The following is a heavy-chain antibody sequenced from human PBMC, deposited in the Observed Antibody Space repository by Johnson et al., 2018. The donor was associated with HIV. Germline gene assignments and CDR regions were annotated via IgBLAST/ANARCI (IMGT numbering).Heavy chain of an antibody. J-gene: IGHJ3*02. D-gene: IGHD2/OR15-2a*01. CDR1: GFTVSSYY. Sequence: QEQLVESGGGLIQPGGSLRLSCAASGFTVSSYYMSWIRQAPGKGLEWVSYISSSGRTIYYADSVKGRFTISRDNSKNTVFLQMNSLRAEDTALYYCARDCRNSTSCLAFDIWGQGTRVTVSS. CDR2: ISSSGRTI. V-gene: IGHV3-11*04. CDR3: ARDCRNSTSCLAFDI.